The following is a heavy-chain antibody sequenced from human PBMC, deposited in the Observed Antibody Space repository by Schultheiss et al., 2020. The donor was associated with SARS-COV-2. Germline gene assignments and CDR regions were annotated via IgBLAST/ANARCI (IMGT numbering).Heavy chain of an antibody. Sequence: GGSLRLSCAASGFTFSSYELNWVRQAPGKGLEWVSAISGSGGSTYYADSVKGRFTIPRDNSKNTLYLQMNSLRAEDTAVYYCANPQHAIYYYYGMDVWGQGTTVTVSS. V-gene: IGHV3-23*01. CDR3: ANPQHAIYYYYGMDV. J-gene: IGHJ6*02. CDR2: ISGSGGST. D-gene: IGHD3-9*01. CDR1: GFTFSSYE.